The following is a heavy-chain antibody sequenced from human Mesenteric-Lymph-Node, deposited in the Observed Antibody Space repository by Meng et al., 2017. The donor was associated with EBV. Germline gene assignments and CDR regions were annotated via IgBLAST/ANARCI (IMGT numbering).Heavy chain of an antibody. CDR2: INHSGST. CDR3: ASALPGLPHDS. V-gene: IGHV4-34*02. J-gene: IGHJ4*02. D-gene: IGHD5-12*01. CDR1: GGPFIGDY. Sequence: QVQLQPWGGGRLKPSVTLSLTGAVYGGPFIGDYWTWIRQPPGKGLEWIGEINHSGSTNYHPSLKSRVIISVDTSKNQFSLKLSSVTAADTAVYYCASALPGLPHDSWGQGTLVTVSS.